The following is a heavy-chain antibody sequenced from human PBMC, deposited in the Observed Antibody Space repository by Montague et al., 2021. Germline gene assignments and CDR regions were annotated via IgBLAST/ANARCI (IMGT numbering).Heavy chain of an antibody. CDR1: GYSFTRYW. Sequence: QFGAEVKKPGESLKISCKGSGYSFTRYWIGWVRQMPGKGLEWMGIIYPGDSDTRYSPSFQGQATISADKSISTAYLQWSSLKASDTAMYYCARGRGDGNNWAWDFDYWGQGTLVTVSS. D-gene: IGHD5-24*01. J-gene: IGHJ4*02. CDR2: IYPGDSDT. V-gene: IGHV5-51*01. CDR3: ARGRGDGNNWAWDFDY.